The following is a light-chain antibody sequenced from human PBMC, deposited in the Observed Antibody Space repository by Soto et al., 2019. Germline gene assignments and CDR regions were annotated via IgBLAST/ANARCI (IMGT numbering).Light chain of an antibody. CDR2: EVN. V-gene: IGLV2-14*01. Sequence: QSALTQPASVSGSPGQSITISCTGSSSDIGDYDYVSWYQQHPGKAPKLMIYEVNNRPSGVSNRFSGSKSGNTASLTISGLQAEDEADYYCSSYTNSTTLSVFGTGTKLTVL. CDR3: SSYTNSTTLSV. CDR1: SSDIGDYDY. J-gene: IGLJ1*01.